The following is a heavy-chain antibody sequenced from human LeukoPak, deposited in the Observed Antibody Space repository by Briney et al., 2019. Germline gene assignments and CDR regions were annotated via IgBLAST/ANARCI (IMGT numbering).Heavy chain of an antibody. Sequence: GGSLRLSCVASGFPFSSYWMTWVRQAPGKGLEWVANIKQDGSKKSSVDSVKGRFTISRDNSTNTLSLPMNPLRAEATAVYYCARTGYDSSGYYYGEGVDYWGQGTLVTVSS. CDR2: IKQDGSKK. J-gene: IGHJ4*02. D-gene: IGHD3-22*01. V-gene: IGHV3-7*01. CDR3: ARTGYDSSGYYYGEGVDY. CDR1: GFPFSSYW.